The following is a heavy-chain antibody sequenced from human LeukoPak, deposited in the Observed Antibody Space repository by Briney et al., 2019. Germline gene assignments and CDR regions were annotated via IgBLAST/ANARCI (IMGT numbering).Heavy chain of an antibody. CDR1: GYTFTSYG. Sequence: ASVTVSCKASGYTFTSYGISWVRQAPGQGLEWMGWISAYNGNTNYAQKLQGRVTMTTDTSTSTAYMELRSLRSDDTAVYYCARPRGFYYYGSGSYYTYFDYWGQGTLVTVSS. J-gene: IGHJ4*02. D-gene: IGHD3-10*01. V-gene: IGHV1-18*01. CDR2: ISAYNGNT. CDR3: ARPRGFYYYGSGSYYTYFDY.